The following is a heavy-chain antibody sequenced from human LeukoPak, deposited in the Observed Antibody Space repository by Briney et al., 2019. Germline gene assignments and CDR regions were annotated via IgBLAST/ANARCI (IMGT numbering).Heavy chain of an antibody. CDR1: GYTFTSYG. Sequence: ASVKVSCKASGYTFTSYGISWVRQAPGQGLEWMGWISAYNGNTNYAQKFQGRVTMTEDTSTDTAYMELSSLGSEDTAVYYCATVGLPDSFDYWGQGTLVTVSS. D-gene: IGHD1-14*01. J-gene: IGHJ4*02. V-gene: IGHV1-18*01. CDR3: ATVGLPDSFDY. CDR2: ISAYNGNT.